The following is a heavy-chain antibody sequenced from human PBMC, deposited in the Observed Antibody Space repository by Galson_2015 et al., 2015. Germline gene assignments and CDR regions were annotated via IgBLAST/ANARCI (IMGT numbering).Heavy chain of an antibody. V-gene: IGHV3-9*01. CDR2: TSWNGGSI. CDR1: GFNFDDYA. Sequence: SLRLSCAASGFNFDDYAMHWVRQAPGKGLEWVSRTSWNGGSIGYADSVKGRFAISRDNAKNSLYLQMNSLRAEDTALYYCAKDIGEGAAVTGVDYWGQGTLVTVSS. CDR3: AKDIGEGAAVTGVDY. J-gene: IGHJ4*02. D-gene: IGHD6-19*01.